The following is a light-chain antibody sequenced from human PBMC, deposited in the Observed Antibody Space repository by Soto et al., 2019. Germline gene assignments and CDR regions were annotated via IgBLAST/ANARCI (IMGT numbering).Light chain of an antibody. V-gene: IGLV2-14*01. J-gene: IGLJ1*01. CDR1: SSDVGGYNY. CDR2: EVS. Sequence: QSALTQPASVSGSPGQSITISCTGTSSDVGGYNYVSWYQQHPGKAPKLLIYEVSNRPSGVSNRFSGSKSGNTASLTISGLQAEDEADYYRSSYTSSSTLVVFGTGTKLTVL. CDR3: SSYTSSSTLVV.